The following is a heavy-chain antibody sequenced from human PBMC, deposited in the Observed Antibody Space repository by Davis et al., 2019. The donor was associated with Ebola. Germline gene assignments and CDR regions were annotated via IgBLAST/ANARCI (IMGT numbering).Heavy chain of an antibody. CDR3: ARGYDLFDI. D-gene: IGHD5-12*01. V-gene: IGHV4-39*07. CDR1: GGSISSSSYY. Sequence: PGGSLRLSCTVSGGSISSSSYYWGWIRQPPGKGLEWIGSIYYSGSTYYNPSLKSRVTISVDTSKNQFSLKLSSVTAADTAVYYCARGYDLFDIWGQGTMVTVSS. J-gene: IGHJ3*02. CDR2: IYYSGST.